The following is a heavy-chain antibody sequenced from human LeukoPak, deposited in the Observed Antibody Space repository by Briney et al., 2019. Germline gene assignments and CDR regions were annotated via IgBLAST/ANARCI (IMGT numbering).Heavy chain of an antibody. Sequence: SETLSLTCAVYGGSFTTYYGTWIRQPPGKGLEWIGEINLRGTTNYNPSLKSRVTISLDTSKNQFSLKLTSATAADTAVYYCVGTKYNDSPVLFNWGQGSLVTVSS. CDR2: INLRGTT. J-gene: IGHJ4*02. V-gene: IGHV4-34*01. D-gene: IGHD1-1*01. CDR1: GGSFTTYY. CDR3: VGTKYNDSPVLFN.